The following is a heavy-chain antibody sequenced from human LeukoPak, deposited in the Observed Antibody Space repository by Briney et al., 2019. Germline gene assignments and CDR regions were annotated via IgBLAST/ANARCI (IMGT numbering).Heavy chain of an antibody. Sequence: PSETLSLTCTVSGGSISSYYWSWIRQSPGKGLEWIGYIYYSGNTNYNPSLKSRVTISVDTSKNQFSLKLSSVTAPDTAVYYCARVGSYSFDYWGQGTLVTVSS. J-gene: IGHJ4*02. CDR3: ARVGSYSFDY. CDR2: IYYSGNT. V-gene: IGHV4-59*01. CDR1: GGSISSYY. D-gene: IGHD1-26*01.